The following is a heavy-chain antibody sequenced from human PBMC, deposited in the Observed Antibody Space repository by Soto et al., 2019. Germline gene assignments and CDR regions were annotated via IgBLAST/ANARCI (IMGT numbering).Heavy chain of an antibody. CDR1: GFTFSSYG. Sequence: QVYLVESGGGVVQPGRSLRLSCAASGFTFSSYGMHWVRQAPGKGLEWVAVTSYDGSSKYYADSVKGRFTISRDNSKNTLYLQMNSLRAEDTAVYYCAQNYFGELDYGMDVWGQGTTVTVSS. CDR2: TSYDGSSK. D-gene: IGHD3-10*01. J-gene: IGHJ6*02. V-gene: IGHV3-30*03. CDR3: AQNYFGELDYGMDV.